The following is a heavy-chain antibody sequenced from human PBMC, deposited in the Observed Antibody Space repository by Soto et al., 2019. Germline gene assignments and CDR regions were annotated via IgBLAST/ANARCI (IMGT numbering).Heavy chain of an antibody. CDR3: ATVRSRWNIDY. V-gene: IGHV4-30-4*01. J-gene: IGHJ4*02. CDR1: GGSISSDYHY. Sequence: QVQLQESGPGLVKPSQTLSLTCIVSGGSISSDYHYWSWIRQPPGKGLEWIGYIYYSGTTHSNPSFKRRLFISLDTSKNQSSLQLTSVTAADTAVYYCATVRSRWNIDYWGQGTLVTVSS. CDR2: IYYSGTT. D-gene: IGHD6-13*01.